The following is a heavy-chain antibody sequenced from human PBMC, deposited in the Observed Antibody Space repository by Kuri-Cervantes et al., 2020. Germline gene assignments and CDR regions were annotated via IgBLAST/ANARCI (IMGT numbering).Heavy chain of an antibody. D-gene: IGHD2-15*01. Sequence: SETLSLTCTVSGGSISSYYWSWIRQPPGKGLEWIGYIYYSGSTNYNPSLKSRVTISVDTSKNQFSLKLSSVTAADTAVYYCARGTRRGAVLRYCSGGSCRNWFDPWGQGTLVTVSS. CDR3: ARGTRRGAVLRYCSGGSCRNWFDP. J-gene: IGHJ5*02. V-gene: IGHV4-59*12. CDR1: GGSISSYY. CDR2: IYYSGST.